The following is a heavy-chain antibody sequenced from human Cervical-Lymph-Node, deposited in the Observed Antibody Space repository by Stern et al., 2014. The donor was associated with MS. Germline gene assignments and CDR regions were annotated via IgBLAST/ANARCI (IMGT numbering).Heavy chain of an antibody. J-gene: IGHJ4*02. D-gene: IGHD6-13*01. Sequence: VQMVESGGGVVQPGRSLRLSCAASGFTFSIYGMHWVRQAPGKGLEWVAVISYDGRIKYYAAFVKGSFTISRDNFKNTLYLQMNSLRADDTAMYYCAKFPHSRSWYDPYFYYWGQGTLVTVSS. V-gene: IGHV3-30*18. CDR3: AKFPHSRSWYDPYFYY. CDR1: GFTFSIYG. CDR2: ISYDGRIK.